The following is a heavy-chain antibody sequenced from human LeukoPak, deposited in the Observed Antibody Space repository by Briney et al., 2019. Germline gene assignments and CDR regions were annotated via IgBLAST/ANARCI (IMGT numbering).Heavy chain of an antibody. J-gene: IGHJ4*02. CDR1: GGSISSSSYY. CDR2: IYYGGST. CDR3: ARPGLSGYPYYFDY. V-gene: IGHV4-39*07. Sequence: SETLSLTCTVSGGSISSSSYYWDWIRQPPGKGLEWIGNIYYGGSTYYNPSLKSRVTISIDTSKNQFSLKLSSVTAADTAVYYCARPGLSGYPYYFDYWGQGTLVTVSS. D-gene: IGHD5-12*01.